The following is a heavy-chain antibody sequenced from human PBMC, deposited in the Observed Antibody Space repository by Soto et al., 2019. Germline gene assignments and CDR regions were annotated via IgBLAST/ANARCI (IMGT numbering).Heavy chain of an antibody. J-gene: IGHJ4*02. Sequence: QVQLQQWGAGLLKPSETLSLTCAVYGGSFSVYYWSWIRQPPGKGLEWIGEINHSGGTNYNPSLKSRVTISVDTSKTQFSLNLSSVTAAVTAVYYCARGPHITMVRGPMGYWGQGSLVTVSS. D-gene: IGHD3-10*01. CDR1: GGSFSVYY. CDR3: ARGPHITMVRGPMGY. V-gene: IGHV4-34*01. CDR2: INHSGGT.